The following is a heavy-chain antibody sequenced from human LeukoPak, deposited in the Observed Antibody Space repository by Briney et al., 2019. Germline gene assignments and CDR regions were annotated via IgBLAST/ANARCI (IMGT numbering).Heavy chain of an antibody. CDR1: GFTFSSYG. CDR3: AKEHAGSLGY. CDR2: ISYDGSNK. J-gene: IGHJ4*02. V-gene: IGHV3-30*18. Sequence: HPGRSLRLSCAASGFTFSSYGMHWVRQAPGKGLEWVAVISYDGSNKYYADSVKGRFTISRDNSKNTLYLQMNSLRAEDTAVYYCAKEHAGSLGYWGQGTLVTVSS. D-gene: IGHD1-26*01.